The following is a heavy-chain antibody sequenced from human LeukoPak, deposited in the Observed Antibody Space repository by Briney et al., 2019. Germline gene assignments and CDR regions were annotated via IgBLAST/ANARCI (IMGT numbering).Heavy chain of an antibody. Sequence: ASVKVSCKASGYTFTIYGISWARQAPGQGLEWMGWISAYNGNTNYAQKLQGRVTMTTDTSTSTAYMELRSLRSDDTAVYYCARGIYARAATGFQDWGQGSLVTISS. CDR2: ISAYNGNT. J-gene: IGHJ1*01. D-gene: IGHD2-15*01. V-gene: IGHV1-18*01. CDR3: ARGIYARAATGFQD. CDR1: GYTFTIYG.